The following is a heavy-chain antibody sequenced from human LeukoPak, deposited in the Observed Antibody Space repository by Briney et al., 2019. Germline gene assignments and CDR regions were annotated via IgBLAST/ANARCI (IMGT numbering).Heavy chain of an antibody. V-gene: IGHV3-23*01. Sequence: GGSLRPSCAASGFTFSSYAMSWVRQAPGKGLEWVSAISGSGGSTYYADSVKGRFTISRDNAKNSLYLQMKSLRAEDTAVYYCARGKTSQNIVTRKTYNWFDPWGQGTLVTVSS. D-gene: IGHD2/OR15-2a*01. CDR2: ISGSGGST. J-gene: IGHJ5*02. CDR1: GFTFSSYA. CDR3: ARGKTSQNIVTRKTYNWFDP.